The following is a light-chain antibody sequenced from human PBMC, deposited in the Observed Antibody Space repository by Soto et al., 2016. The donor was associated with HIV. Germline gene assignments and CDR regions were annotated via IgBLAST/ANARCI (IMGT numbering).Light chain of an antibody. V-gene: IGLV3-27*01. Sequence: SYELTQPSSVSVSPGQTARITCAGDIVAKKYVRWFQQKPGQAPVSIIYKDTERPSGIPERFSGSSSGTTATLTISGAQVEDEADYYCYSAADYNLVFGGGTKLTVL. CDR2: KDT. CDR1: IVAKKY. CDR3: YSAADYNLV. J-gene: IGLJ3*02.